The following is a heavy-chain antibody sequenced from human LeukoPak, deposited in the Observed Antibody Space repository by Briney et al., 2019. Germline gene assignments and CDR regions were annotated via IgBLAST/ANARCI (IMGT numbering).Heavy chain of an antibody. CDR3: ARAGDEGSSVGDY. D-gene: IGHD1-26*01. Sequence: ASVKVSCKASGYTFTGYYMHWVRQAPGQGLEWMGRINPNSGGTNYAQKFQDRVTMTRDTSISTAYMELSRLRSDDTAVYYCARAGDEGSSVGDYWGQGTLVTVSS. CDR2: INPNSGGT. V-gene: IGHV1-2*06. J-gene: IGHJ4*02. CDR1: GYTFTGYY.